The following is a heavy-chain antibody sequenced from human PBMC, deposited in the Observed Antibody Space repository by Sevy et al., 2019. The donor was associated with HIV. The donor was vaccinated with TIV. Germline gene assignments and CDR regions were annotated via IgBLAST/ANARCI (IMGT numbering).Heavy chain of an antibody. V-gene: IGHV3-9*01. CDR3: VKAPYSTSSPGWVDP. CDR2: ISWSSANI. CDR1: GFTFDDYA. Sequence: GGSLRLSCAASGFTFDDYAMHWVRQAPGKGLEWVSTISWSSANIGYADSVKGRFSISRDNAKNSLYLQMNSLRTEDTAFYYRVKAPYSTSSPGWVDPWGQGTLVTVSS. J-gene: IGHJ5*02. D-gene: IGHD6-13*01.